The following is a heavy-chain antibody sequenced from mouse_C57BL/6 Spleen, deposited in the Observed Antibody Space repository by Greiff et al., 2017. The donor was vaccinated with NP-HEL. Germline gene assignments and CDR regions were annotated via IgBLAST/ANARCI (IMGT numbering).Heavy chain of an antibody. V-gene: IGHV3-6*01. CDR2: ISYDGSN. Sequence: EVKVEESGPGLVKPSQSLSLTCSVTGYSITSGYYWNWIRQFPGNKLEWMGYISYDGSNNYNPSLKNRISITRDTSKNQFFLKLNSVTTEDTATYYCAREDYGSSYDYAMDYWGQGTSVTVSS. D-gene: IGHD1-1*01. J-gene: IGHJ4*01. CDR1: GYSITSGYY. CDR3: AREDYGSSYDYAMDY.